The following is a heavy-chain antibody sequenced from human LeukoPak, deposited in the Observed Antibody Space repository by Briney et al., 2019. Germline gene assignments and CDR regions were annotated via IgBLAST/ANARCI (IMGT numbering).Heavy chain of an antibody. V-gene: IGHV3-74*01. CDR2: INSDGSST. CDR3: ARLGVSDAFDI. Sequence: GGSLRLSCAASGFTFSSYWMHWVRQAPGKGLVWVSRINSDGSSTSYADSVKGRFTISRDNSKNTLYLQMNSLRAEDTAVYYCARLGVSDAFDIWGQGTMVTVSS. J-gene: IGHJ3*02. D-gene: IGHD3-16*01. CDR1: GFTFSSYW.